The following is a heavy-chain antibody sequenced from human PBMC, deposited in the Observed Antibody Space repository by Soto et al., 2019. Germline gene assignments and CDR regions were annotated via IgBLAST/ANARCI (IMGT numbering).Heavy chain of an antibody. CDR2: VYYGGAIFYSGNI. CDR1: GDSISSSNSH. CDR3: VRYDRINMKPYSPEGFHI. D-gene: IGHD3-3*02. J-gene: IGHJ3*02. V-gene: IGHV4-39*01. Sequence: SETLSLTCTVSGDSISSSNSHWGWTRQPPGQGLEYIGSVYYGGAIFYSGNIYYNPSLKSRVTISVDTSKNQFSLRLSSVTAADTGVYYCVRYDRINMKPYSPEGFHIWGQGTMVTVSS.